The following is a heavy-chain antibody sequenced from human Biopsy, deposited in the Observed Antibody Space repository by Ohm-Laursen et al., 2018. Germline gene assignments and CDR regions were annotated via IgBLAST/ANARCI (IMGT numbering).Heavy chain of an antibody. CDR3: ASVVLGPTNDAFDL. D-gene: IGHD3-22*01. J-gene: IGHJ3*01. CDR2: IYPGGST. V-gene: IGHV4-4*07. CDR1: GGDINNYY. Sequence: SETLSLTCTVSGGDINNYYWSWIRQPAGKGLEWIGRIYPGGSTNYNPFLKSRVTMSVDTSKKQLSLRMRSGTAADTAMYYCASVVLGPTNDAFDLWGQGTMVVVSS.